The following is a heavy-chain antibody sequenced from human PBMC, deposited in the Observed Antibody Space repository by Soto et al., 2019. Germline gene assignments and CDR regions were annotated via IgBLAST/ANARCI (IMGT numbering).Heavy chain of an antibody. Sequence: QLQLQESGPGLVKPSETLSLTCTVSGGYISSSSYYWGWIRQPLGKALECIGGIYYSASNYYNPCIKSRVTIFVDPFKNQFSQKLSSVTAADTAVKYWATTRGITGTGEYDWFDPWGQGTLVTVSS. J-gene: IGHJ5*02. D-gene: IGHD1-20*01. CDR2: IYYSASN. CDR3: ATTRGITGTGEYDWFDP. V-gene: IGHV4-39*01. CDR1: GGYISSSSYY.